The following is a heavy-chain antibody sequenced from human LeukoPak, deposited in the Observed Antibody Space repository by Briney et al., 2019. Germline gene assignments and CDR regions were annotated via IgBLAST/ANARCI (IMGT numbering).Heavy chain of an antibody. CDR2: INHSGST. CDR1: GGSFSGYY. D-gene: IGHD3-10*01. J-gene: IGHJ5*02. Sequence: SETLSLTCAVYGGSFSGYYWSWIRQPPGKGLEWIGEINHSGSTSYNPSLKSRVTISVDTSKNQFSLKLSSVTAADTAVYYCARVGGSGSYFRVSNWFDPWGQGTLVTVSS. CDR3: ARVGGSGSYFRVSNWFDP. V-gene: IGHV4-34*01.